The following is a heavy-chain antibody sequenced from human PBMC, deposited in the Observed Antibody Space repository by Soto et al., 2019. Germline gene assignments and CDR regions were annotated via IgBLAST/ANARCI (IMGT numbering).Heavy chain of an antibody. CDR2: ISGDGRTT. CDR3: ARGVPNCSSSSCYFDF. CDR1: GFTFSSHW. J-gene: IGHJ4*03. Sequence: GSLRLSCAASGFTFSSHWMNWVRQAPGKGLVWVSRISGDGRTTSHADSVKGRFTISRDNAKNTLYLQMNSLRVEDTAVYYCARGVPNCSSSSCYFDFWGQGIQVIVSS. V-gene: IGHV3-74*01. D-gene: IGHD2-2*01.